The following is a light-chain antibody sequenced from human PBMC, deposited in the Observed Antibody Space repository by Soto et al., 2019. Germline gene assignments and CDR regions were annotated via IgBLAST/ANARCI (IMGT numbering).Light chain of an antibody. Sequence: QSVLTQSSSASASLGSSVKLTCTLSSGHSSYIIAWHQQQPGKAPRYLMKLEGSRSYNKGSGVPDRFSGSSSGADRYLTISNLQFEDEADYYCETWDSNTHTVFGGGTKLTAL. CDR1: SGHSSYI. CDR3: ETWDSNTHTV. V-gene: IGLV4-60*02. CDR2: LEGSRSY. J-gene: IGLJ3*02.